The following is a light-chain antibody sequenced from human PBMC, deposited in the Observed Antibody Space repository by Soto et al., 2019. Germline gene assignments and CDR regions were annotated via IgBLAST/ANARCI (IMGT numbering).Light chain of an antibody. CDR1: QSVRTG. Sequence: EMVMTQSPATLSVSPGEGATLSCRASQSVRTGLAWYQQKPGQAPRLLIYGASIRATGIPARFSGSGSGTEFTLTITSLQSEDFAVYYCQQYDYLWTFSQGTKVDI. V-gene: IGKV3-15*01. CDR2: GAS. J-gene: IGKJ1*01. CDR3: QQYDYLWT.